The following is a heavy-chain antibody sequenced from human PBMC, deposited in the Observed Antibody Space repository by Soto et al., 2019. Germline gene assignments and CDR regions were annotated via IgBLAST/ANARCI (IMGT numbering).Heavy chain of an antibody. Sequence: EVQLVESGGGLVKPGGSLRLSCAASGFTFSSYSMNWVRQAPGKGLEWVSSISSSSSYIYYADSVKGRFTISRDNAKNSLYLQMNSLRAEDTAVYYCARVGGYLRAGTDYWGQGTLVTVSS. V-gene: IGHV3-21*01. CDR3: ARVGGYLRAGTDY. CDR2: ISSSSSYI. CDR1: GFTFSSYS. D-gene: IGHD6-19*01. J-gene: IGHJ4*02.